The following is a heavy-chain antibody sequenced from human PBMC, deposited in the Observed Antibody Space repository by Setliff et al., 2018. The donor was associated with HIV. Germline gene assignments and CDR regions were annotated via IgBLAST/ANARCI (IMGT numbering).Heavy chain of an antibody. J-gene: IGHJ6*03. V-gene: IGHV4-61*09. CDR1: GASITSGSYY. Sequence: KTSETLSLTCSVSGASITSGSYYWSWIRQPAEKGLEWIGHIYTSGSTNYNPSLKSRVTISLDTSRNHFSLKLSSVTAADTAVYYCAREKGQKNWNYGPYFNYMDVWGKGTTVTVSS. CDR3: AREKGQKNWNYGPYFNYMDV. CDR2: IYTSGST. D-gene: IGHD1-7*01.